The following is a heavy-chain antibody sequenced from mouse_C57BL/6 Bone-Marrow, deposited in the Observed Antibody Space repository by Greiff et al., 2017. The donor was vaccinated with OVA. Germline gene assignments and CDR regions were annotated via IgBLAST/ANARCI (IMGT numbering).Heavy chain of an antibody. CDR1: GYTFTSYW. CDR3: ARGLGLRLTYWYFDV. D-gene: IGHD2-4*01. J-gene: IGHJ1*03. Sequence: VQLQQPGAELVMPGASVKLSCKASGYTFTSYWMHWVKQRPGQGLEWIGEIDPSDSYTNYNQKFKGKSTLTVDKSSSTAYMQLSSLTSEDSAVYYCARGLGLRLTYWYFDVWGTGTTVTVSS. V-gene: IGHV1-69*01. CDR2: IDPSDSYT.